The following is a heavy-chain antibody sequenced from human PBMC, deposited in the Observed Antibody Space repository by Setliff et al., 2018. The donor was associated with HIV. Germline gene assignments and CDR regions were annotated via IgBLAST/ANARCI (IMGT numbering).Heavy chain of an antibody. CDR3: AREIVTLYTGGHYLYGIDV. J-gene: IGHJ6*02. Sequence: GGSLRLSCAASGFTFSSYSMNWVRQAPGKGLEWVSAISSGGEIMFYADSVKGRFTISRDNSRNSLYLQMNSLRAGDTAVYYCAREIVTLYTGGHYLYGIDVWGQGTAVTVSS. CDR2: ISSGGEIM. D-gene: IGHD3-22*01. CDR1: GFTFSSYS. V-gene: IGHV3-23*01.